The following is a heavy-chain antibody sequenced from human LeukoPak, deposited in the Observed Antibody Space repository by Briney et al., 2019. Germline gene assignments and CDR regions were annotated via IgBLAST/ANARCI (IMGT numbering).Heavy chain of an antibody. D-gene: IGHD3-10*01. J-gene: IGHJ4*02. CDR2: ISGSGTNT. CDR3: AKDARGFDY. Sequence: GGSLRLSCAASIFSFNLYGISWVRQAPGKGLEWIATISGSGTNTHYADSVKGRLTISRDNSKNTVYVQMNSLRAEDTAVYYCAKDARGFDYWGQGTLVTVSS. V-gene: IGHV3-23*01. CDR1: IFSFNLYG.